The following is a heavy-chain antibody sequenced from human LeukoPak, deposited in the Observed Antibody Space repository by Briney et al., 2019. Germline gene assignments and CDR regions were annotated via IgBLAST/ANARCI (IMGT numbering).Heavy chain of an antibody. J-gene: IGHJ6*03. V-gene: IGHV3-30*04. CDR2: ISYDGSNK. Sequence: GGSLRLSCAASGFTFSSYAMHWVRQAPGKGLEWVAVISYDGSNKYYADSVKGRFTISRDNSKNTLYLQMNSLRAEDTAVYYCARDPDYYGSGSYYRGYYYYYYMDVWGKGTTVTVSS. D-gene: IGHD3-10*01. CDR1: GFTFSSYA. CDR3: ARDPDYYGSGSYYRGYYYYYYMDV.